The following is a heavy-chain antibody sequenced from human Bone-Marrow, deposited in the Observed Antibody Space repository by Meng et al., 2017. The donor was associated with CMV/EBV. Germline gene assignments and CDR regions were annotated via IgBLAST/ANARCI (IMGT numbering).Heavy chain of an antibody. CDR1: GGSFSGYY. CDR2: INHSGSA. CDR3: ARGFPIVGVPAPPFPFVY. D-gene: IGHD2-2*01. Sequence: SETLSLTCAVYGGSFSGYYWSWIRQPPGKGLEWIGEINHSGSANYNPSLKSRVTMSVDTSKNQFSLKLSSVTAVDTAVYYFARGFPIVGVPAPPFPFVYWGQGTLVTVSS. V-gene: IGHV4-34*01. J-gene: IGHJ4*02.